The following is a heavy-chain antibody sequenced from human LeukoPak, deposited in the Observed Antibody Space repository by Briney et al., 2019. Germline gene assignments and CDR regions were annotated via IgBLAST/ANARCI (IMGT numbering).Heavy chain of an antibody. CDR3: ARGLVGATYDAFDI. CDR1: GGTFSSYA. J-gene: IGHJ3*02. Sequence: SVKVSCKASGGTFSSYAISWVRQAPGQGLEWMGGIIPIFGTANYAQKFQGRVTITADKSTSTAYMELSSLRSEDTAVYYCARGLVGATYDAFDIWGQGTMVTVSS. V-gene: IGHV1-69*06. CDR2: IIPIFGTA. D-gene: IGHD1-26*01.